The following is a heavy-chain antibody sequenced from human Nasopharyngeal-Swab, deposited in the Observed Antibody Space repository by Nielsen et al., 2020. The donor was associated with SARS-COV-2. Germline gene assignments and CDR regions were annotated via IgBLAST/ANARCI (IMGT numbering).Heavy chain of an antibody. CDR3: AGAYGGSYWYFDL. J-gene: IGHJ2*01. V-gene: IGHV3-30-3*01. D-gene: IGHD4-23*01. Sequence: GESLKISCAASGFTFSSYAMHWFRQAPGKGLEWVAVISYDGSNKYYADSVKGRFTISRDNSKNTLYLQMNSLRAEDTAVYYCAGAYGGSYWYFDLWGRGTLVTVSS. CDR2: ISYDGSNK. CDR1: GFTFSSYA.